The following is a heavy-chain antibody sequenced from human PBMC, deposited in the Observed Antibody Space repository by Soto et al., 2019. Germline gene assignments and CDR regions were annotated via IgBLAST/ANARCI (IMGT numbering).Heavy chain of an antibody. CDR1: GFTFSSYA. Sequence: EVQLLESGGGLVQPGGSLRLSCAASGFTFSSYALNWVRQAPGKGLVWVSVISGSGDNTYYADSEKVRFTISRDNSKNTLYLQMNSLRAEDTAVYYCAKDLGTDDFWSAYYTYYHMDGWGKETTVTDSS. J-gene: IGHJ6*03. CDR3: AKDLGTDDFWSAYYTYYHMDG. CDR2: ISGSGDNT. V-gene: IGHV3-23*01. D-gene: IGHD3-3*01.